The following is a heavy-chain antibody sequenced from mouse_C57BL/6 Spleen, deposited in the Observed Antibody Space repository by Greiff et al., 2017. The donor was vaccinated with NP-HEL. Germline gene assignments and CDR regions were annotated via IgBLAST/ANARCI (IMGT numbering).Heavy chain of an antibody. CDR3: ARRVTTVVGGYYAMDY. V-gene: IGHV1-64*01. CDR1: GYTFTSYW. Sequence: VQLQQPGAELVKPGASVKLSCKASGYTFTSYWMHWVKQRPGQGLEWIGMIHPNSGSTNYNEKFKSKATLTVDKSSSTAYMQLSSLTSEDSAVYYCARRVTTVVGGYYAMDYWGQGTSVTVSS. CDR2: IHPNSGST. J-gene: IGHJ4*01. D-gene: IGHD1-1*01.